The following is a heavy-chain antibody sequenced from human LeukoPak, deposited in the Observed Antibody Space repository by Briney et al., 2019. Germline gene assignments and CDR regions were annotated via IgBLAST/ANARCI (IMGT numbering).Heavy chain of an antibody. CDR1: GGSISSYY. CDR3: ARQAYSGSYYYKYFDL. D-gene: IGHD1-26*01. CDR2: IYYSGST. V-gene: IGHV4-59*08. Sequence: SETLSLTCTVSGGSISSYYWSWIRQPPGKGLEWIGYIYYSGSTNYNPSLKSRVTISVDTSKNQFSLNLTSVTAADTAVYYCARQAYSGSYYYKYFDLWGRGTLVTVSS. J-gene: IGHJ2*01.